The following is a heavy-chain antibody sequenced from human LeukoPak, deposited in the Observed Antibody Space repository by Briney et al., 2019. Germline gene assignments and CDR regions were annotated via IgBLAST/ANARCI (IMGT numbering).Heavy chain of an antibody. D-gene: IGHD2-15*01. Sequence: SETLSLTCAVSGGSISSSSWWSWVRQPPGKGPEWIGEIHHSGCTNLNPSLKSRGTMSVDNAKNQFSLKVTSVTAADTAVYYCATRHCTGGSCGLPHDRGQGTLVPVSS. CDR1: GGSISSSSW. CDR2: IHHSGCT. CDR3: ATRHCTGGSCGLPHD. V-gene: IGHV4-4*02. J-gene: IGHJ4*02.